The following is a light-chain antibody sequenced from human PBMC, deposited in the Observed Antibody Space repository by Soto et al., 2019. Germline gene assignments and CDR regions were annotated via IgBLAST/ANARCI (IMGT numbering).Light chain of an antibody. Sequence: DIQMTQSPSSLSASVGDRVTTTCRASQSIRSYLNWYQQKPGKAPKLLIYAASSLQSGVPSRFSGSGSGTDFTLTISSLQPEDVATYYCQQSYSTPITVGQGTRLEI. J-gene: IGKJ5*01. V-gene: IGKV1-39*01. CDR2: AAS. CDR1: QSIRSY. CDR3: QQSYSTPIT.